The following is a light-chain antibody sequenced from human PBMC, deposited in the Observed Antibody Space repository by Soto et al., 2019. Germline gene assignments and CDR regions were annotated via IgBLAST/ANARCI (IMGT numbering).Light chain of an antibody. J-gene: IGKJ2*01. CDR1: QSVSSY. CDR3: QQYDNSPLFS. V-gene: IGKV3-11*01. CDR2: DAS. Sequence: EIVLTQSPATLSLSPGERATLSCRASQSVSSYLAWYQQKPGQAPRLLIYDASSRATGIPDRFSGSGSGTDFTLTISRLEPEDFAVYFCQQYDNSPLFSFGQGTKLEIK.